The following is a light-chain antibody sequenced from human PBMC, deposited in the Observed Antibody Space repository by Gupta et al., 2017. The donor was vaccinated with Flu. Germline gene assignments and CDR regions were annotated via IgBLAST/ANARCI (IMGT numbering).Light chain of an antibody. CDR3: QQRSKWPFT. CDR1: QSVGSS. V-gene: IGKV3-11*01. Sequence: EIVLTQSPATLSLSPGERATLSCRASQSVGSSLAWYEQKPGQAPRLLIFDASNRATGVPARCSGSGSGTDFTRTISSLEPEDRAVYYCQQRSKWPFTFGQGTRLEIK. CDR2: DAS. J-gene: IGKJ5*01.